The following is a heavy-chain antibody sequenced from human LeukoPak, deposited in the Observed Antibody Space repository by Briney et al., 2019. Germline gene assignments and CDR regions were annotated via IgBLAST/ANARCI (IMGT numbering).Heavy chain of an antibody. V-gene: IGHV3-23*01. CDR3: ARVYNSWFEY. CDR1: GFTFSTYA. CDR2: ISGSGSST. Sequence: GGSLRLSCAASGFTFSTYAMTWVRQAPGKGLEWVSVISGSGSSTYYADSVKGRFTISRDNSKNTLYLQMNSLRAEDTAVYYCARVYNSWFEYWGQGALVTVSS. J-gene: IGHJ4*02. D-gene: IGHD1-14*01.